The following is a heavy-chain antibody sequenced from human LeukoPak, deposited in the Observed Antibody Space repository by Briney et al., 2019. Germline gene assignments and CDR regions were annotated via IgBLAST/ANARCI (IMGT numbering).Heavy chain of an antibody. CDR2: INPNSGAT. Sequence: ASVKVSCKASGYTFTGYFMHWVRQAPGQGLEWMGWINPNSGATNYAHKFQGRVTMTRDTSISTAYMELSRLRSDDTAVYYCARGKQQLGPFFDYWGQGTLVTVSS. J-gene: IGHJ4*02. D-gene: IGHD6-13*01. V-gene: IGHV1-2*07. CDR1: GYTFTGYF. CDR3: ARGKQQLGPFFDY.